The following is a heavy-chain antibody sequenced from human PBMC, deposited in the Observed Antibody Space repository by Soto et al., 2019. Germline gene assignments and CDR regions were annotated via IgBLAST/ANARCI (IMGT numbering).Heavy chain of an antibody. CDR3: TRDASRDSSARGWFDP. V-gene: IGHV3-21*01. CDR1: GFTFRSFT. J-gene: IGHJ5*02. CDR2: ISSNSAYI. D-gene: IGHD6-13*01. Sequence: GGSLRLSCAASGFTFRSFTMNWVRQAPGKGLEWVSTISSNSAYIYYTDALRGRFTISRDSAKNSLHLQMNSLRAEDTAVYYCTRDASRDSSARGWFDPWGPGTLVTVSS.